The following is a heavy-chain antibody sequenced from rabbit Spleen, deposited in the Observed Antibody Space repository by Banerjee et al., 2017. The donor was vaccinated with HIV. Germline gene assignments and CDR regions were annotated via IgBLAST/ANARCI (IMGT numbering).Heavy chain of an antibody. CDR2: IYAGSSGGT. CDR3: ARDGGAGSYFNL. D-gene: IGHD5-1*01. J-gene: IGHJ4*01. CDR1: GFTVSSVYW. V-gene: IGHV1S40*01. Sequence: QSLEESGGGLVKPGASLTLTCTASGFTVSSVYWICWVRQAPGKGLEWIACIYAGSSGGTYYANWAKGRFTVSRTSSTTVTLRMTSLTAADRATYFCARDGGAGSYFNLWGQGTLVTVS.